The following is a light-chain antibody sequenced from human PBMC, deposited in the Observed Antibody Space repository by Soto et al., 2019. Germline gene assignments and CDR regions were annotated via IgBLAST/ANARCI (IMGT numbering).Light chain of an antibody. CDR3: QQRSNWLSWT. V-gene: IGKV3-11*01. CDR2: SAS. CDR1: QSVNNY. Sequence: EIVLTQSPATLSLSPGERATLSCKASQSVNNYLAWYQQKPGQAPRPLIYSASNRVTGVPARFSGSGSGTDVTLTISSLEPEDFAVYYCQQRSNWLSWTFGQGTKVELK. J-gene: IGKJ1*01.